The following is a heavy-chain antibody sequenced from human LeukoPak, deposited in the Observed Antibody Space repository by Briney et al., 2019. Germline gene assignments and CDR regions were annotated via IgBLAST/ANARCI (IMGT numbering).Heavy chain of an antibody. CDR2: ISSSGSYI. Sequence: GGSLRLSCAASRFTFSSYSMNWVRQAPGKGLEWVSSISSSGSYIYYADSVKGRFTISRDNAKNSLYLHMDSLRAEDTAVYYCARTVSGSYAAYYFDYWGQGTLVTVSS. V-gene: IGHV3-21*01. CDR1: RFTFSSYS. D-gene: IGHD1-26*01. J-gene: IGHJ4*02. CDR3: ARTVSGSYAAYYFDY.